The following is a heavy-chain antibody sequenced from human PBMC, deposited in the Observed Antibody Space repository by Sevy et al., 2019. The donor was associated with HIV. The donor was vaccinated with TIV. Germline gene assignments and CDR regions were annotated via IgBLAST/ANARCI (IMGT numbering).Heavy chain of an antibody. CDR3: ARTYYYDSSGYYPDY. J-gene: IGHJ4*02. Sequence: SETLSLTCTVSGGSISSGDYYWSWIRQPPGKGLEWIGYIYYSGSTYYNPSLKSRVTISVDTSKNLFSLKLSSVTAADTAVYYCARTYYYDSSGYYPDYWGQGTLVTASS. D-gene: IGHD3-22*01. CDR1: GGSISSGDYY. CDR2: IYYSGST. V-gene: IGHV4-30-4*01.